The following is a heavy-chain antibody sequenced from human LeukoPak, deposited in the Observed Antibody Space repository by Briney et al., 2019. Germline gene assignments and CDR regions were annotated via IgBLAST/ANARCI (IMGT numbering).Heavy chain of an antibody. V-gene: IGHV3-30-3*01. CDR2: ISYDGSNK. J-gene: IGHJ3*02. CDR3: ARAVSSGWQHHDAFDI. D-gene: IGHD6-19*01. Sequence: GRSLRLSCAASGFTFSSYAMHWVRQAPGKGLEWVAVISYDGSNKYYADSVKGRLTISRDNSKNTLYLQMNSLRAEDTAVYYCARAVSSGWQHHDAFDIWGQGTMVTVSS. CDR1: GFTFSSYA.